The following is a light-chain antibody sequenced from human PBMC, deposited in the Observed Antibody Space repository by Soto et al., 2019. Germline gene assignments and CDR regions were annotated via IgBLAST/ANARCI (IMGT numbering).Light chain of an antibody. Sequence: EIVFTQAPGTLSLSPGERATLSCRASQSVSTYLAWYQQKPGQSPRLLIYDTSKRATGIPARFSGSGSGTDFTLTISSLEPEDFAVYYCQQRSDGPISFGGGTKVDI. CDR1: QSVSTY. J-gene: IGKJ4*01. CDR3: QQRSDGPIS. V-gene: IGKV3-11*01. CDR2: DTS.